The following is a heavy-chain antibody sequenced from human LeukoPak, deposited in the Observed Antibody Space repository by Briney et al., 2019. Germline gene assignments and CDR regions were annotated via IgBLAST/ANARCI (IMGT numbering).Heavy chain of an antibody. J-gene: IGHJ4*02. V-gene: IGHV1-2*02. CDR1: GYIFTDYY. D-gene: IGHD2-21*02. Sequence: ASVKVSCKASGYIFTDYYIHWVRQAPGQGLEWMGWINPNNGGTNYAQEFQGGVTMTRDTSITTTYMDLSRLKSDDTAVYYCAREAVRYCGGDCQVDYWGQGTLVTVSS. CDR3: AREAVRYCGGDCQVDY. CDR2: INPNNGGT.